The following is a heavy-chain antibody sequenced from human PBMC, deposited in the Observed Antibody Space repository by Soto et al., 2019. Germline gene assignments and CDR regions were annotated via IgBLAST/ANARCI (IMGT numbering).Heavy chain of an antibody. J-gene: IGHJ5*02. CDR2: IWYNGSNK. Sequence: PGGSLRLSCAASGFTFSSYGMHWVRQAPGKGLEWVAVIWYNGSNKYYADSVKGRFTISRDNSKDTLYLQMNSLRAEDTAVYYCARGSVHWFDPWGQGTLVTVSS. CDR3: ARGSVHWFDP. V-gene: IGHV3-33*01. CDR1: GFTFSSYG.